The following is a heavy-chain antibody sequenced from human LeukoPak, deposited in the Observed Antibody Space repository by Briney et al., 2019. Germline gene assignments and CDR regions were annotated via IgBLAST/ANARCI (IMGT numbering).Heavy chain of an antibody. D-gene: IGHD5-12*01. CDR1: GGSISSYY. V-gene: IGHV4-59*01. CDR3: ARDAEDSGPNFDY. J-gene: IGHJ4*02. Sequence: PSETLSLTCTVSGGSISSYYWSWIRQPPGKGLEWIGYIYYSGSTNYNPSLKSRVTISVDTSKNQFSLKLSSVTAADKAVYYCARDAEDSGPNFDYWGQGTLVTVSS. CDR2: IYYSGST.